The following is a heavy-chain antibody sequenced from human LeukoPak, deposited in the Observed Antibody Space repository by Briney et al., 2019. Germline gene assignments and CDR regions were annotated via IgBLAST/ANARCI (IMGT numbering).Heavy chain of an antibody. Sequence: SGTLSLTCAVSGGSISSSNWWSWVRQPPGKGLEWIGEIYHSGSTNYNPSLKSRVTISVDKSKNQFSLKLSSVTAADTAVYYCARHLVTDNWFLGPWGQGTLVTVSS. CDR3: ARHLVTDNWFLGP. D-gene: IGHD1-20*01. V-gene: IGHV4-4*02. CDR2: IYHSGST. J-gene: IGHJ5*02. CDR1: GGSISSSNW.